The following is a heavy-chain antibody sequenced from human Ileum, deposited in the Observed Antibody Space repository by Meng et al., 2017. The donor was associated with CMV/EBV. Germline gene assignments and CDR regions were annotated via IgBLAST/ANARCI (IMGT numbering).Heavy chain of an antibody. V-gene: IGHV1-2*02. CDR2: LNPNSGAK. D-gene: IGHD2-2*01. Sequence: ASVKVSCKASSYTFTAYYIHWVRQAPGQGLEWMGWLNPNSGAKGYAQKFQVRVTMTRNTSISTAYMELRRLRSVETAVYYCAKERCSSITCPLDYWGQGTLVTVSS. J-gene: IGHJ4*02. CDR1: SYTFTAYY. CDR3: AKERCSSITCPLDY.